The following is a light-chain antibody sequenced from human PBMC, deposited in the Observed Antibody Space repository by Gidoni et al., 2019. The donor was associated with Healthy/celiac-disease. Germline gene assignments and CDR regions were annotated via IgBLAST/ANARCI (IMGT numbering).Light chain of an antibody. Sequence: DIVMTQSPLSLPVTPGEPASISCRSSQSLLHSNGYNYLDLYLQKPGQSPQLLIYLGSNRAAGVPDRFSGSGSGTDFTLKSSRVEAEDVGVYYCMQALQTPLTFGGGTKVEIK. CDR2: LGS. V-gene: IGKV2-28*01. CDR1: QSLLHSNGYNY. J-gene: IGKJ4*01. CDR3: MQALQTPLT.